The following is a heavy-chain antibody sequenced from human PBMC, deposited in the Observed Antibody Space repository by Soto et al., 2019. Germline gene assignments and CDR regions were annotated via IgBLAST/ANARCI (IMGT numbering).Heavy chain of an antibody. Sequence: APVKVSCRASGYTFTSYGISCVRQAPGQGLEWMGWISAYNGNTNYAQKLQGRVTMTTDTSTSTAYMELRSLRSDDTAVYYCARSGYSYGYPNWFDPWGQGTLVTVSS. D-gene: IGHD5-18*01. CDR2: ISAYNGNT. V-gene: IGHV1-18*01. CDR1: GYTFTSYG. CDR3: ARSGYSYGYPNWFDP. J-gene: IGHJ5*02.